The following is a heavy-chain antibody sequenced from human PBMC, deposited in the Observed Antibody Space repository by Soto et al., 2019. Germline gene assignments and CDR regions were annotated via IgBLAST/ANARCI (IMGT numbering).Heavy chain of an antibody. D-gene: IGHD6-13*01. V-gene: IGHV3-9*01. CDR3: AKEGSIAVDY. CDR2: ISWNSGSI. CDR1: GFTFDDYA. J-gene: IGHJ4*02. Sequence: GGSLRLSCAASGFTFDDYAMHWVRQAPGKGLEWVSGISWNSGSIGYADSVKGRFTISRDNAKNSLYLQMNSLRAEDTALYYCAKEGSIAVDYWGQGTLVTVSS.